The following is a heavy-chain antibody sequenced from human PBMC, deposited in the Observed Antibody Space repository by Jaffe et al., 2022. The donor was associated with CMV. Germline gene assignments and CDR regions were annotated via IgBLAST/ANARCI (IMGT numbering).Heavy chain of an antibody. V-gene: IGHV3-53*01. J-gene: IGHJ4*02. Sequence: EVQLVESGGGLIQPGGSLRLSCAASGFTVSSNYMSWVRQAPGKGLEWVSVIYSGGSTYYADSVKGRFTISRDNSKNTLYLQMNSLRAEDTAVYYCARVTHSGSYPRLNYWGQGTLVTVSS. CDR1: GFTVSSNY. CDR2: IYSGGST. CDR3: ARVTHSGSYPRLNY. D-gene: IGHD1-26*01.